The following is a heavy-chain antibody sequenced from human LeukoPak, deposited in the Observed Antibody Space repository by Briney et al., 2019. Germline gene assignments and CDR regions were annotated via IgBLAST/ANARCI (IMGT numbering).Heavy chain of an antibody. D-gene: IGHD2-2*01. Sequence: ASVKVSCKASGYTFTSYYMHWVRQAPGQGLAWMGIINPSGGSTSYAQKFQGRVTMTRDTSTSTVYMELSSLRSEDTAVYYCARDHIVVVPAATSREIWFDPWGQGTLVTVSS. CDR2: INPSGGST. CDR1: GYTFTSYY. V-gene: IGHV1-46*01. J-gene: IGHJ5*02. CDR3: ARDHIVVVPAATSREIWFDP.